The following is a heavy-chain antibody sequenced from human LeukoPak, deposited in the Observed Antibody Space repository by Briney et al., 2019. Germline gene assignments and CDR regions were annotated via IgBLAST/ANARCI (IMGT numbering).Heavy chain of an antibody. D-gene: IGHD2-2*01. Sequence: APVKVSCKASGYTFTSYGISWVRQAPGQGLEWMGWISAYNGNTNYAQKLQGRVTMTTDTSTSTAYMELRSLRSDDTAVYYCARVIVVVPAAMRAFDIWGQGTMVTVSS. J-gene: IGHJ3*02. V-gene: IGHV1-18*01. CDR2: ISAYNGNT. CDR1: GYTFTSYG. CDR3: ARVIVVVPAAMRAFDI.